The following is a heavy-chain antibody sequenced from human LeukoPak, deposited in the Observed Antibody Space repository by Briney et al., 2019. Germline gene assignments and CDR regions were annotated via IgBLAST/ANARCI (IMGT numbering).Heavy chain of an antibody. CDR3: ARVRAYSSSWYSRDYGVDV. D-gene: IGHD6-13*01. J-gene: IGHJ6*02. Sequence: SETLSLTCTVSGGSISSYYWSWIRQPPGKGLEWSGYIYYSGSTNYNPSLKSRVTISVDTSKNQFSLKLSSVTAADTAVYYCARVRAYSSSWYSRDYGVDVWGQGTTVTVSS. CDR2: IYYSGST. V-gene: IGHV4-59*01. CDR1: GGSISSYY.